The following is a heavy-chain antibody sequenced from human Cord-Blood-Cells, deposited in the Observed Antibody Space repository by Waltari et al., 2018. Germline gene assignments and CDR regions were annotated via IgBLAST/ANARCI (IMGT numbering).Heavy chain of an antibody. J-gene: IGHJ4*02. V-gene: IGHV3-21*01. D-gene: IGHD3-3*01. Sequence: EVQLVESGGGLVKPGGSLRLSCAASGFTFSSYSMNWVRQAPGKGLEWVSSISSRSSYIYYADSVKGRFTISRDNAKNSLYLQMNSLRAEDTAVYYCARARFLEWLPDYWGQGTLVTVSS. CDR1: GFTFSSYS. CDR2: ISSRSSYI. CDR3: ARARFLEWLPDY.